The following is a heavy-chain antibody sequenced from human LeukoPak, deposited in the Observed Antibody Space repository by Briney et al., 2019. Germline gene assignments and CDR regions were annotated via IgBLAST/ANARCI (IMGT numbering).Heavy chain of an antibody. V-gene: IGHV4-4*07. CDR2: IYTSGST. Sequence: PSETLSLTCTVSGGSISSYYWSWIRQPAGKGLEWIGRIYTSGSTNYNPSLRSRVTMSVDTSKNQFSLNLTSVTAADTAVYYCARESSSRALDIWGQVTMVTVSS. CDR1: GGSISSYY. D-gene: IGHD6-13*01. CDR3: ARESSSRALDI. J-gene: IGHJ3*02.